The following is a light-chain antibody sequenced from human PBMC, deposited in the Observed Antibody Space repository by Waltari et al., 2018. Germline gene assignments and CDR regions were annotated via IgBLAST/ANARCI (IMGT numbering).Light chain of an antibody. V-gene: IGLV4-69*01. J-gene: IGLJ3*02. CDR3: QTGGHGTWV. CDR1: SGHSNNV. CDR2: VKTDGSH. Sequence: QLVLTQSPSASASLGASVKLACTLSSGHSNNVIAWLQQRPGKGPRYLLKVKTDGSHNRGDDVPERFSGSSSGAERYLTISSLQSEDEADYFCQTGGHGTWVFGGGTKLTVL.